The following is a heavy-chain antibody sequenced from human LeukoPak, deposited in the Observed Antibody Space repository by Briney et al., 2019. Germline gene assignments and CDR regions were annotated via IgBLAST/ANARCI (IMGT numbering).Heavy chain of an antibody. V-gene: IGHV3-9*01. Sequence: GGSLRLSCAASGFTFDNYAMHWVRQAPGKGLEWTSGIAWNSGEEGYADSVKGRFTISRDNAKNSLYLQMNSLRAEDTAMYYCAKDSGGYNYGYFFDLWGQGTLVTVSS. J-gene: IGHJ4*02. CDR2: IAWNSGEE. D-gene: IGHD5-18*01. CDR3: AKDSGGYNYGYFFDL. CDR1: GFTFDNYA.